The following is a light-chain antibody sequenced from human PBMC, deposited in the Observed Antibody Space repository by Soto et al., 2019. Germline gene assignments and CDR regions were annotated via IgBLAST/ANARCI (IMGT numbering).Light chain of an antibody. CDR3: QQYKNWPPKKYT. Sequence: EIVMTQSPATLSVSPGERATLSCRASQSVSSNLGWYQQKPGQAPRLLIYGASTRATGIPARFSGSGSGTEFTLTISSLQAEDFAVYYCQQYKNWPPKKYTFGQGTKLEIK. CDR2: GAS. V-gene: IGKV3-15*01. CDR1: QSVSSN. J-gene: IGKJ2*01.